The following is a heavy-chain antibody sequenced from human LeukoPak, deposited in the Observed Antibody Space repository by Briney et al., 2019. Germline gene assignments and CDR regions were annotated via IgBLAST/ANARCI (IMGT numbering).Heavy chain of an antibody. Sequence: SETLSLTCTVSGGSISSYYWSWIRQPPGKGLEWIGVINHSGSTNYNPSLKSRVTISVDTSKNQFSLKLSSVTAADTAVYYCARTSSSGLVGGYYFDYWGQGTLVTVSS. J-gene: IGHJ4*02. CDR2: INHSGST. V-gene: IGHV4-34*01. D-gene: IGHD6-19*01. CDR1: GGSISSYY. CDR3: ARTSSSGLVGGYYFDY.